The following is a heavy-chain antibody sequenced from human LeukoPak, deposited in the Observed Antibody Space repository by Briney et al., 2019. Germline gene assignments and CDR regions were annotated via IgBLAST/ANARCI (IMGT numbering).Heavy chain of an antibody. V-gene: IGHV1-24*01. CDR3: ATEGKMVRGVYTDY. D-gene: IGHD3-10*01. Sequence: ASVKVSCKVSGYTLTELSMHWVRQAPGKGLEWMGRFDPEDGETIYAQKFQGRVTMTEDTSTDTVYMELSSLRSEDKAVYYCATEGKMVRGVYTDYWGQGTLVTVSS. CDR2: FDPEDGET. CDR1: GYTLTELS. J-gene: IGHJ4*02.